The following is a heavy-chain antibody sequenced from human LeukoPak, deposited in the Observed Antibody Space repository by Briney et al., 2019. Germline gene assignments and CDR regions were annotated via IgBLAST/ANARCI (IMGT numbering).Heavy chain of an antibody. J-gene: IGHJ4*02. D-gene: IGHD2-15*01. CDR2: ISAYNGNT. V-gene: IGHV1-18*01. Sequence: ASVKVSCKASGYTFTSYGISWVRQAPGRGLEWMGWISAYNGNTNYAQKLQGRVTMTTDTSTSTAYMELRSLRSDDTAVYYCARASTLGYCSGGSCYDFDYWGQGTLVTVSS. CDR1: GYTFTSYG. CDR3: ARASTLGYCSGGSCYDFDY.